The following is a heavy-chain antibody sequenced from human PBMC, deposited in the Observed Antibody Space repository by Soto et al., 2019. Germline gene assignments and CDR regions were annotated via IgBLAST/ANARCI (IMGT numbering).Heavy chain of an antibody. V-gene: IGHV3-74*01. D-gene: IGHD3-3*01. CDR1: GFTFSSSW. J-gene: IGHJ6*02. CDR2: IKSDGSIT. CDR3: ARDTNDFWSGYHPLDV. Sequence: VSLGLSCAASGFTFSSSWMHWVRQAPGKGLVWVSHIKSDGSITSYADSVKGRFTISRDNAKNTLYLQMSSLRAEDTAVYYCARDTNDFWSGYHPLDVWGQGTTVTVSS.